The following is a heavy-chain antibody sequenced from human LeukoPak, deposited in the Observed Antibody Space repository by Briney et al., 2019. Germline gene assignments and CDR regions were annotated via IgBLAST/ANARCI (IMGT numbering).Heavy chain of an antibody. D-gene: IGHD4/OR15-4a*01. Sequence: PGGSLRLSCAASGYTFSVYNMYWGCHAPRTGLGWVASISSSGHYIYYADSVKGRFTISRDNAKDSLFLQRNGLRPEDTAVYYCAREKNRVVLTAPLQYWGQGTLVTVSS. CDR2: ISSSGHYI. J-gene: IGHJ4*02. CDR3: AREKNRVVLTAPLQY. V-gene: IGHV3-21*01. CDR1: GYTFSVYN.